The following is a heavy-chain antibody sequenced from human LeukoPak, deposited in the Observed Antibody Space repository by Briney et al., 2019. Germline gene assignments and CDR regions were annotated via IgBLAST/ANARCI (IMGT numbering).Heavy chain of an antibody. J-gene: IGHJ4*02. CDR1: GGSISNYY. CDR2: IYSTGCT. V-gene: IGHV4-59*08. CDR3: ARHGSEGSYPLDS. Sequence: TSETLSLTCTVSGGSISNYYWSWIRQPPGKGLEWIGHIYSTGCTTYSPSLKSRVIMSADKSKEHFFLQVTSVTAADTAVYYCARHGSEGSYPLDSWGQGALVIVSS.